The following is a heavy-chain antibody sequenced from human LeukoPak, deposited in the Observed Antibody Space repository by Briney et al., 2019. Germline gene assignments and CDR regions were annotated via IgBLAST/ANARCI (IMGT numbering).Heavy chain of an antibody. CDR2: ISYDGSNK. CDR1: GFTFSSYG. D-gene: IGHD1-1*01. V-gene: IGHV3-30*03. Sequence: QPGGSLRLSCAASGFTFSSYGMHWVRQAPGKGLEWVAVISYDGSNKYYADSVKGRFTISRDNSKNTLHLQMNSLRAEDTAVYYCATGPGTITGYFDYWGQGTLVTVSS. CDR3: ATGPGTITGYFDY. J-gene: IGHJ4*02.